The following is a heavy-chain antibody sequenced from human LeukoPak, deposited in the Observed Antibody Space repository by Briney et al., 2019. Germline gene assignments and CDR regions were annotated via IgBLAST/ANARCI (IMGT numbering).Heavy chain of an antibody. D-gene: IGHD6-13*01. Sequence: RASVKVSCKVSGYTLTELSMHWVRQAPGKGLEWMGGFDPEDGETIYAQKFQGRVTMTTDTSTSTAYMELRSLRSDDTAVYYCARVGYSSSSNWFDPWGQGTLVTVSS. CDR1: GYTLTELS. V-gene: IGHV1-24*01. CDR3: ARVGYSSSSNWFDP. CDR2: FDPEDGET. J-gene: IGHJ5*02.